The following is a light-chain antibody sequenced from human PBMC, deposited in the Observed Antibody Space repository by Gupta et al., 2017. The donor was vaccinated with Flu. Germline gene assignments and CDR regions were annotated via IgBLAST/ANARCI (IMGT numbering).Light chain of an antibody. CDR1: RSDVGSYNL. J-gene: IGLJ1*01. CDR2: EDS. CDR3: CSYAGSSTYV. Sequence: QSALTQPASVSGSPGQSITISCTGTRSDVGSYNLVSWYQQHPGKAPKLIIYEDSKRPSGVSYRFSGSKSGNTASLTISGLQAEDEADYSCCSYAGSSTYVFGTGTKVTVL. V-gene: IGLV2-23*01.